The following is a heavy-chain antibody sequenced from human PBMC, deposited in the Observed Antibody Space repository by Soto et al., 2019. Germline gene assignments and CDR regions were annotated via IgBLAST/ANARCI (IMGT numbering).Heavy chain of an antibody. CDR3: ARDQEGYGDYYYYGMDV. Sequence: ASVKVSCKASGYTFTSYGISWVRQAPGQGLEWMGWISAYNGNTNYAQKLQGRVTMTTDTSTSTAYMELRSLRSDDTAVYYCARDQEGYGDYYYYGMDVWGQGTTVTVSS. J-gene: IGHJ6*02. D-gene: IGHD4-17*01. CDR1: GYTFTSYG. V-gene: IGHV1-18*01. CDR2: ISAYNGNT.